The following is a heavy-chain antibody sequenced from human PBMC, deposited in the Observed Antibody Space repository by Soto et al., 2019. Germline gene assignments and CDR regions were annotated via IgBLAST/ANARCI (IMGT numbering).Heavy chain of an antibody. V-gene: IGHV4-34*01. D-gene: IGHD3-9*01. Sequence: PPETLSLTCAVYGGSSSGYYWSWIRQPPGKGLEWNGEINHSESTNYTPSLKSRVTISVDTSKNQCSLKLSSVTAADTAVYYCARARYTRRYYYILTGYPALYYYYYGMDVWGQGTTVTVSS. J-gene: IGHJ6*02. CDR3: ARARYTRRYYYILTGYPALYYYYYGMDV. CDR1: GGSSSGYY. CDR2: INHSEST.